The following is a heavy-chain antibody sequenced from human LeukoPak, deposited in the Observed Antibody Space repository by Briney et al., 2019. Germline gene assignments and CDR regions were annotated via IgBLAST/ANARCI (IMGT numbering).Heavy chain of an antibody. CDR3: ARGYSHNSGGWLDP. D-gene: IGHD5-12*01. CDR2: LSDNGDAT. CDR1: RFTFSHYA. J-gene: IGHJ5*02. V-gene: IGHV3-23*01. Sequence: PGGSLRLSCAVSRFTFSHYAMSWVRQAPGTGLEWVGSLSDNGDATYYADSVKGRLTISRDNSNSTLYLHISGLRDEDTAVYYCARGYSHNSGGWLDPWGQGTLVTVSS.